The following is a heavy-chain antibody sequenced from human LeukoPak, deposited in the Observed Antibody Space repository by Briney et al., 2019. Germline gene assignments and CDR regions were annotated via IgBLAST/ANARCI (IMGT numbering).Heavy chain of an antibody. V-gene: IGHV3-48*03. J-gene: IGHJ4*02. CDR2: ISSSGTSI. CDR1: GFSFSSYE. D-gene: IGHD5-12*01. Sequence: GGCLRLSCAASGFSFSSYEMNWVRQSPGKGLGWVSYISSSGTSIYYADSVRGRFTTSRDNAKNSLYLQMKSLRAEDTAVYYCARDRSGYDKFAADYWGQGTLVTVSS. CDR3: ARDRSGYDKFAADY.